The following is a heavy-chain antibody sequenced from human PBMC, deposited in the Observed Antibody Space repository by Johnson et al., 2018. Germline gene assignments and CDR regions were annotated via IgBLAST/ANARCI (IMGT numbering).Heavy chain of an antibody. Sequence: QVQLVQSGAEVKKPGSSVKVSCKASGGTFSSYALSWVRQAPGQGLEWMGGIIPIFGTATYAQKFQGRVTMTRNTSISTAYMELSALRSEDTAVYYCARRYYFALDVWGQGTTVSVSS. CDR2: IIPIFGTA. CDR1: GGTFSSYA. V-gene: IGHV1-69*05. J-gene: IGHJ6*02. CDR3: ARRYYFALDV.